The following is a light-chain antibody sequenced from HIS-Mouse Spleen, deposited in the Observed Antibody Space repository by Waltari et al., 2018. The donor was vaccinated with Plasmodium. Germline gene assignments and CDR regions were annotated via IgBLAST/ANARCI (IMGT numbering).Light chain of an antibody. V-gene: IGKV1-27*01. CDR3: QKYNSALT. CDR1: QGISNY. CDR2: AAS. Sequence: DIQMTQSPSSLSASVGYRVPITCRASQGISNYLAWYQQKPGKVPKLLIYAASPLQSGVPSRFSGSGSGTDFTLTISSLQPEDVATYYCQKYNSALTFGPGTKVDIK. J-gene: IGKJ3*01.